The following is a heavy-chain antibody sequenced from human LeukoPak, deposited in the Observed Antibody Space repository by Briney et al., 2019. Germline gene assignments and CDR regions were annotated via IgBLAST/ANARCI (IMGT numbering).Heavy chain of an antibody. V-gene: IGHV3-23*01. D-gene: IGHD3-10*01. CDR1: GFIFRNYA. Sequence: PGGSLRLSCAASGFIFRNYAMTWVRQAPGKGLEWVSAVSGVGGSTYYADSVRGRFTISRDNSKSTLYLQMNSLRAEDTAVYYCASGGSGSALYYWGQGTLVTVSS. J-gene: IGHJ4*02. CDR3: ASGGSGSALYY. CDR2: VSGVGGST.